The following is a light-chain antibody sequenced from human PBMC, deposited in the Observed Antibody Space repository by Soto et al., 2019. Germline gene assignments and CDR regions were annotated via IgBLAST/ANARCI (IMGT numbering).Light chain of an antibody. Sequence: EIVLTQSPGTLSLSPGERATLSCRASQSFSSTYLAWYQQKPGQAPRLLIYGASSRATGIPDRFSGGGSGTDFTLTISSLQPDDFATYYCQHYNSYSEAFGQGTKVDI. J-gene: IGKJ1*01. V-gene: IGKV3-20*01. CDR3: QHYNSYSEA. CDR1: QSFSSTY. CDR2: GAS.